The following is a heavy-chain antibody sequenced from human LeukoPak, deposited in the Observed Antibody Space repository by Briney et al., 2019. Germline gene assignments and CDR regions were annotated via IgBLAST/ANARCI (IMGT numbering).Heavy chain of an antibody. D-gene: IGHD3-9*01. CDR3: ARGSALRYFDWLWDY. CDR1: GGSFSGYY. V-gene: IGHV4-34*01. Sequence: PSETLSLTCAVYGGSFSGYYWSWIRQPPGKGLEWIGEINHSGSTNYNPSLKSRVTISVDTSKNQFSLKLSSVTAADTAVYYCARGSALRYFDWLWDYWGQGTLVTVSS. CDR2: INHSGST. J-gene: IGHJ4*02.